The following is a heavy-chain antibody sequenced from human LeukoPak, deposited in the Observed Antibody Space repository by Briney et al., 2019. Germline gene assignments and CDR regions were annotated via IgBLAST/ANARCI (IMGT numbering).Heavy chain of an antibody. D-gene: IGHD2-2*01. CDR1: GGSMSSYY. Sequence: SETLSLTCTVSGGSMSSYYWSWIRQPGGKGLEWIGRIYSSGSTNYNPSLKSRVTISVDTSKNQFSLKLSSVTAADTAVYYCARERRLGYCSSTSCSYYFDYWGQGTLVTVSS. CDR3: ARERRLGYCSSTSCSYYFDY. CDR2: IYSSGST. V-gene: IGHV4-4*07. J-gene: IGHJ4*02.